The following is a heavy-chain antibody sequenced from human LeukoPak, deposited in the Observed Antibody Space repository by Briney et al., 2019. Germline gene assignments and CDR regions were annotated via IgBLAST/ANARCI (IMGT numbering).Heavy chain of an antibody. Sequence: SETLSLTCAVSGHSISSGYYWGWIRPSPGKGLEWIGTVYHTGNTYYNPSLKSRVTISIDTPKNQFPLKLSSVTAAETAIYYCARSGYSFGNAFDIWGQGTVVTVSS. J-gene: IGHJ3*02. D-gene: IGHD5-18*01. CDR1: GHSISSGYY. V-gene: IGHV4-38-2*01. CDR3: ARSGYSFGNAFDI. CDR2: VYHTGNT.